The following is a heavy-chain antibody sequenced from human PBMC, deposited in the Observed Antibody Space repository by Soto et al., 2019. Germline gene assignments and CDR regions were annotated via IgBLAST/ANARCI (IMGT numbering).Heavy chain of an antibody. CDR2: ISAYNGNT. CDR3: ARDGRSRSGWYLDX. D-gene: IGHD6-19*01. V-gene: IGHV1-18*01. J-gene: IGHJ4*02. CDR1: GYTFTSYG. Sequence: ASVKVSCNASGYTFTSYGISWVRQAPGQGLEWMGFISAYNGNTNYANKLQGRVTMNKDTSTSTAYMELRSLRSDETAVYYCARDGRSRSGWYLDXWGQGTRVTASX.